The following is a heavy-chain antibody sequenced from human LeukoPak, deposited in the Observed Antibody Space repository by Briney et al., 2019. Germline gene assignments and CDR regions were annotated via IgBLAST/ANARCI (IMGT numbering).Heavy chain of an antibody. Sequence: SETLSLTCTVSGGSISSYYWSWIRQPPGKGLEWIGYIYYSGSTNYNPSLKSRVTISVDTSKNQFSLKLSSVTAADTAVYYCAGDRSSGSFDYWGQGTLVTVSS. V-gene: IGHV4-59*01. J-gene: IGHJ4*02. D-gene: IGHD6-13*01. CDR3: AGDRSSGSFDY. CDR1: GGSISSYY. CDR2: IYYSGST.